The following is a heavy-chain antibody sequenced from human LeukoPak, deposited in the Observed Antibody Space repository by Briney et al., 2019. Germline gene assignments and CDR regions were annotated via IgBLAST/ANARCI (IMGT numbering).Heavy chain of an antibody. V-gene: IGHV1-46*01. Sequence: ASVKVSCKASGYTFTSYGISWVRQAPGQGLEWMGIINPSGGSTSYAQKFQGRVTMTRDTSTSTVYMELSSLRSEDTAVYYCARGVGAAMALSQNDYWGQGTLVTVSS. J-gene: IGHJ4*02. CDR2: INPSGGST. CDR3: ARGVGAAMALSQNDY. CDR1: GYTFTSYG. D-gene: IGHD5-18*01.